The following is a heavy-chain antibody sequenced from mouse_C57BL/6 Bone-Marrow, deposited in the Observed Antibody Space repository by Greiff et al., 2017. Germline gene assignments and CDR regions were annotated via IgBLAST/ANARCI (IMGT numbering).Heavy chain of an antibody. J-gene: IGHJ2*01. D-gene: IGHD3-3*01. CDR1: GYTFTSYW. CDR3: ARWGWDSFDY. Sequence: QVQLQQPGAELVKPGASVKLSCKASGYTFTSYWMQWVKQRPGQGLEWIGEIDPSDSYTNYNQKFKGKATLTVDTSSSTAYMQLSSLTSEDSAVYYCARWGWDSFDYWGQGTTLTVSS. CDR2: IDPSDSYT. V-gene: IGHV1-50*01.